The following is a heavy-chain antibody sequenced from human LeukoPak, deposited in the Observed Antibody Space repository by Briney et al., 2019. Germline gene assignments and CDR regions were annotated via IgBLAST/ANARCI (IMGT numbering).Heavy chain of an antibody. D-gene: IGHD6-13*01. CDR2: ISYDGSNT. Sequence: PGRSLRLSCAASGFTFRAYGMHWVRQAPGKGLEWGAIISYDGSNTYYADSVKGRFTISRDNSKNTLYLQMDSLRTEDTAVYYCAKEGDISSSWYLSNYFDYWGQGTLVTVSS. CDR3: AKEGDISSSWYLSNYFDY. J-gene: IGHJ4*02. V-gene: IGHV3-30*18. CDR1: GFTFRAYG.